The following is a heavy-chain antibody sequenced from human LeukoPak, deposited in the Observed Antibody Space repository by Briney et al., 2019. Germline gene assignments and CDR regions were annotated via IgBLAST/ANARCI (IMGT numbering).Heavy chain of an antibody. CDR2: ISIDGNTI. V-gene: IGHV3-11*04. CDR1: GFTFSAHY. D-gene: IGHD1/OR15-1a*01. Sequence: GGSLRLSCAASGFTFSAHYMSWIRQAPGKGLEWVSYISIDGNTIYYADSVKGRFTISRDNAKNSRYLQMSSLRAEDTAVYYCARAGRGSWYGEQPLFDYWGQGTLVTVSS. CDR3: ARAGRGSWYGEQPLFDY. J-gene: IGHJ4*02.